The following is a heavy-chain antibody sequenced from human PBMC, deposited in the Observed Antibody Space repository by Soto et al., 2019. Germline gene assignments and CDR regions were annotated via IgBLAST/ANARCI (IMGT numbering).Heavy chain of an antibody. Sequence: QMHLVQSGPEVRKPGSSVKVPCKASGGSFTYTLSWVRQAPGQGLEWMGGIIPIFGTTNYAEKFQGRVTITADESTKTAFMELSTLRSEDTAVYYCARLHSHGTYGMDVWGQGTAVIVSS. CDR1: GGSFTYT. CDR2: IIPIFGTT. D-gene: IGHD4-4*01. CDR3: ARLHSHGTYGMDV. J-gene: IGHJ6*02. V-gene: IGHV1-69*01.